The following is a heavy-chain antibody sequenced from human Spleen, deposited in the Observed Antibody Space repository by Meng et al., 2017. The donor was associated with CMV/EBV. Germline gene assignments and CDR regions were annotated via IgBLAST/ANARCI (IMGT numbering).Heavy chain of an antibody. V-gene: IGHV4-31*02. J-gene: IGHJ5*02. D-gene: IGHD6-13*01. CDR1: GASVSNDNYY. Sequence: SGASVSNDNYYWSWFRQQPGKGLEWIGYISYSGFTYYNPSLKSRVIISDDTSKNQFSLNLNSVTAADTAVYYCAREIAAGGYSWFDPWGQGTLVTVSS. CDR3: AREIAAGGYSWFDP. CDR2: ISYSGFT.